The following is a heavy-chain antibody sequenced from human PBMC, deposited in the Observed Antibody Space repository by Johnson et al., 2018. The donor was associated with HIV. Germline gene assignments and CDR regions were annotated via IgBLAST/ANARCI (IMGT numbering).Heavy chain of an antibody. CDR3: ARDYRYGGNSAFEI. J-gene: IGHJ3*02. CDR1: GFTFNIHG. CDR2: IRYDGSNK. D-gene: IGHD4-23*01. Sequence: QVQLVESGVGVVQPGGSLRVPCAASGFTFNIHGVHWVRRAPGKGLEWVAFIRYDGSNKYYADSVKGRFTISRDNAKNSLYLQMNSLRPEDTAVYYCARDYRYGGNSAFEIWGQGTMVTVSS. V-gene: IGHV3-30*02.